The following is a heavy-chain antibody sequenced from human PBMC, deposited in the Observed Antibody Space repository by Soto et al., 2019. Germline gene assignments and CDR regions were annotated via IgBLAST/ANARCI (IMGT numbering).Heavy chain of an antibody. D-gene: IGHD3-22*01. V-gene: IGHV4-31*03. CDR3: AREGGYYDSSGYDAFDI. CDR1: GGSVNSDNFY. J-gene: IGHJ3*02. CDR2: IYYSGST. Sequence: TLSLTCTVSGGSVNSDNFYWSWIRQHPGKGLEWIGYIYYSGSTYYNPSLKSRVTISVDTSKNQFSLKLSSVTAADTAVYYCAREGGYYDSSGYDAFDIWGQGTMVTVSS.